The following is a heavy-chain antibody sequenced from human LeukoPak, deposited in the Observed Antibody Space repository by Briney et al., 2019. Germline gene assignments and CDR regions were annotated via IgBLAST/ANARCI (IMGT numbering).Heavy chain of an antibody. V-gene: IGHV3-48*03. CDR3: AKSTVTNYFDY. CDR1: GFIFSSYE. CDR2: ISRSGSTI. Sequence: PGGSLRLSCAASGFIFSSYEMNWVRQAPGKGLEWISYISRSGSTINYADSVKGRFTISRDDAKHSLYLQMNSLRAEDTAVYYCAKSTVTNYFDYWGQGSLVTVSS. D-gene: IGHD4-17*01. J-gene: IGHJ4*02.